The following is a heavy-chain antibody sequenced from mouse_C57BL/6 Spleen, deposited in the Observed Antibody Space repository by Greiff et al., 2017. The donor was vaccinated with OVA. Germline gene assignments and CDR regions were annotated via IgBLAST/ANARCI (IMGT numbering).Heavy chain of an antibody. J-gene: IGHJ3*01. CDR3: ARSGYQAWFAY. CDR1: GYTFTDYY. Sequence: VKLQESGAELVRPGASVELSCKASGYTFTDYYINWVKQRPGQGLEWIARIYPGSGNTYYNEKFKGKATLTAEKSSSTAYMQLSSLTSEDSAVYFCARSGYQAWFAYWGQGTLVTVSA. D-gene: IGHD2-2*01. V-gene: IGHV1-76*01. CDR2: IYPGSGNT.